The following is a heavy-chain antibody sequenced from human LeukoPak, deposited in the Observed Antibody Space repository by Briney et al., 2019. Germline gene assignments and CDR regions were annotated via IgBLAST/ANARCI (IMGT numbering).Heavy chain of an antibody. V-gene: IGHV3-23*01. CDR2: ISGGGGST. J-gene: IGHJ4*02. Sequence: GESLRLSCAISGFTFSSYAMNWVRQAPGKGLEWVTAISGGGGSTYYADSVKGRFTISGDNSKNTLYLEMNNLRAEDTAVYYCAKRGSSSWSQFDYWGRGTLVTVSS. D-gene: IGHD6-13*01. CDR3: AKRGSSSWSQFDY. CDR1: GFTFSSYA.